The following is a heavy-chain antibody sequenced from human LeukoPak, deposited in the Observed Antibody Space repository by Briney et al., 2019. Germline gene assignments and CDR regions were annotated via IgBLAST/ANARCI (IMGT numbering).Heavy chain of an antibody. V-gene: IGHV3-64*01. CDR3: AREAVGAAIDY. Sequence: PGGSLRLSCAASGFTFSRHAMHWVRQAPGKGLEYVSAISSNGDSTYYGNSVKGRFTISRDNSKNTLYLQMGSLRTEDMAVYYCAREAVGAAIDYWGQGTLVTVSS. CDR1: GFTFSRHA. D-gene: IGHD1-26*01. J-gene: IGHJ4*02. CDR2: ISSNGDST.